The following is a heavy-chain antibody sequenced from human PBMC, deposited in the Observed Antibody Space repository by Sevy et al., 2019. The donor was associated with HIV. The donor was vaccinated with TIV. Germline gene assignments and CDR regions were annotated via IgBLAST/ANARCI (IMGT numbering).Heavy chain of an antibody. CDR2: ISYDGSSK. J-gene: IGHJ4*02. D-gene: IGHD1-26*01. Sequence: GGSLRLSCAASGFIFSSYGMHWVRQAPGKGLEWVTIISYDGSSKYYADSVKGRFTISRDNSENILYLQMNSLRTDDTAAYYCVKGGVTWELLDYWGQGTLVTVSS. V-gene: IGHV3-30*18. CDR3: VKGGVTWELLDY. CDR1: GFIFSSYG.